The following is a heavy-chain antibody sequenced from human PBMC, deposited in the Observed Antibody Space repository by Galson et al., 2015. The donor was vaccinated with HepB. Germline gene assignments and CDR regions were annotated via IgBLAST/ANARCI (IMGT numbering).Heavy chain of an antibody. Sequence: SVKVSCKASGYTFTMYGITWVRQAPGQGLEWVGWISAYNGNTDYAQNLQGRVTMTTDTSTSTAYMELRSLTSDDTAVYYCARDVLEKSYCGDDCFLDWGQGTLVTVSS. CDR1: GYTFTMYG. D-gene: IGHD2-21*01. V-gene: IGHV1-18*01. CDR3: ARDVLEKSYCGDDCFLD. CDR2: ISAYNGNT. J-gene: IGHJ4*02.